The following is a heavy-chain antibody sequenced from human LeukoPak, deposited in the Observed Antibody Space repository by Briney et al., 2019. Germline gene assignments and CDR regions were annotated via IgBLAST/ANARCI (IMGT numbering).Heavy chain of an antibody. CDR1: GGSISSGGYY. CDR2: IYYSGST. Sequence: SETLSLTCTVSGGSISSGGYYWSWIRQHPGKGLEWIGYIYYSGSTYYNPSLKSRVTISVDTSKNQFSLKLSSVTAADTAVYYCARDNPSSGSFDYWGQGTLVTVSS. D-gene: IGHD3-22*01. V-gene: IGHV4-31*03. J-gene: IGHJ4*02. CDR3: ARDNPSSGSFDY.